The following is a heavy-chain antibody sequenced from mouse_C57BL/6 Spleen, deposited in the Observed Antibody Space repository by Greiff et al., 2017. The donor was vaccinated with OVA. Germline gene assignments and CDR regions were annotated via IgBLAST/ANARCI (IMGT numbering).Heavy chain of an antibody. D-gene: IGHD2-4*01. Sequence: QVQLQQSGPGLVQPSQSLSITCTVSGFSLTSYGVHWVRQSPGKGLEWLGVIWSGGSTDYNAAFISRLSISKDNSKSQVFFKMNSLQADDTAIYYCARNPYDYDGGGYAMDYWGQGTSVTVSS. CDR3: ARNPYDYDGGGYAMDY. CDR1: GFSLTSYG. J-gene: IGHJ4*01. CDR2: IWSGGST. V-gene: IGHV2-2*01.